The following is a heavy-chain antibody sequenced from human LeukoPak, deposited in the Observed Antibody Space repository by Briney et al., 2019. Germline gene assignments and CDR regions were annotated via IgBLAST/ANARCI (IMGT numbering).Heavy chain of an antibody. Sequence: ASVKVSCKASGYIFTSYAMHWVRQAPEHRLEWMGWINAGNGNTKYSQKFQGRVTITRDTSASTAYMELSSLRSEDTAVYYCARATGKDILTGRKLDCWGQGTLVSVSS. CDR2: INAGNGNT. D-gene: IGHD3-9*01. J-gene: IGHJ4*02. V-gene: IGHV1-3*01. CDR1: GYIFTSYA. CDR3: ARATGKDILTGRKLDC.